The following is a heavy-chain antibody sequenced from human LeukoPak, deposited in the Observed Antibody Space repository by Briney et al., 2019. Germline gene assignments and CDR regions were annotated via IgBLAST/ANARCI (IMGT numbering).Heavy chain of an antibody. CDR1: GGSISSSSYY. CDR3: ARGSYGADS. J-gene: IGHJ4*02. V-gene: IGHV4-61*01. D-gene: IGHD4-17*01. CDR2: IYYSGST. Sequence: SETLSLTCTVSGGSISSSSYYWSWIRQPPGKGLEWIGYIYYSGSTNYNPSLKSRVTISVDTSTNQFSLKLSSVTAADTAVYYCARGSYGADSWGQGTLVTVSS.